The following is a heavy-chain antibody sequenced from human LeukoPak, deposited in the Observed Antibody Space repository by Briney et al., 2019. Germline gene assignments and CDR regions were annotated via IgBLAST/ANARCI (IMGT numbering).Heavy chain of an antibody. CDR2: ISSSSSYI. CDR1: GFTFSSYS. V-gene: IGHV3-21*01. J-gene: IGHJ4*02. D-gene: IGHD1-26*01. Sequence: PGRSLRLSCAASGFTFSSYSMNWVRQAPGKGLEWVSSISSSSSYIYYADSVKGRFTISRDNAKNSLYLQMNSLRAEDTAVYYCARDSPVGATNLFDYWGQGTLVTVSS. CDR3: ARDSPVGATNLFDY.